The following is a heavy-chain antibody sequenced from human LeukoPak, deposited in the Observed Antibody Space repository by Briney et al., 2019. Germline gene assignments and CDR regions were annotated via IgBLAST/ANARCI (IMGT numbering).Heavy chain of an antibody. CDR1: GFTFSSYA. V-gene: IGHV3-30-3*01. CDR2: ISYDGSNK. J-gene: IGHJ4*02. D-gene: IGHD6-25*01. CDR3: AKGERLRDIDFDY. Sequence: PGGSLRLSCAASGFTFSSYAMHWVRQAPGKELEWVAVISYDGSNKYYADSVKGRFTISRDNSKNTLYLQMNSLRAEDTAVYYCAKGERLRDIDFDYWGQGTLVTVSS.